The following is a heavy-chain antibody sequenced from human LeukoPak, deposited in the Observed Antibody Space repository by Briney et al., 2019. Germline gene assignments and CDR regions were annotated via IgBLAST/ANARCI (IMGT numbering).Heavy chain of an antibody. D-gene: IGHD3-22*01. CDR1: GGSFSGYY. V-gene: IGHV4-34*01. CDR2: INHSGST. CDR3: ARGQMYYYDSSGPRKGMDV. Sequence: SETLSPTRAVYGGSFSGYYWSWIRQPPGKGLEWIGEINHSGSTNYNPSLKSRVTISVDTSKNQFSLKLSSVTAADTAVYYCARGQMYYYDSSGPRKGMDVWGQGTTVTVSS. J-gene: IGHJ6*02.